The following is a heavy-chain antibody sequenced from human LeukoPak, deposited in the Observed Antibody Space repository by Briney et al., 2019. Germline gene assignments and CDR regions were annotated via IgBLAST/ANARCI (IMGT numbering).Heavy chain of an antibody. D-gene: IGHD2-2*01. CDR3: ARMSSYCDY. J-gene: IGHJ4*02. V-gene: IGHV3-7*01. CDR1: GFTFSSYS. CDR2: IKPDGSEK. Sequence: TGGSLRLSCAASGFTFSSYSMNWVRQAPGKGLESVATIKPDGSEKYYVDSVKGRFTISRDNAKSSLYLQMNSLRVEDTGVYFCARMSSYCDYWGQGTLVTVSS.